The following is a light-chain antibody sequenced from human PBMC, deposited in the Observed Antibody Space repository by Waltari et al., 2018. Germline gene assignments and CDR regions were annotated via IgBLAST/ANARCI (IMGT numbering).Light chain of an antibody. J-gene: IGLJ3*02. CDR3: QVWDTPSDHVV. Sequence: SYLLTQPPSVSAAPGQPARMTCGGNTIAMQTVHWYQQKPGQAPVLVVYEDSDRPAGIPGRFSGSNPGNAAILTISGVEAGDEADYYCQVWDTPSDHVVFGGGTRLTVL. CDR1: TIAMQT. V-gene: IGLV3-21*02. CDR2: EDS.